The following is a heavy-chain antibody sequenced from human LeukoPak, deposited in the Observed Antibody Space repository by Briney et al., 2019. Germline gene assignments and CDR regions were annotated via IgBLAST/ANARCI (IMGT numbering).Heavy chain of an antibody. V-gene: IGHV3-23*01. J-gene: IGHJ4*02. CDR1: GFTFNNYA. Sequence: GGSLRLSCAASGFTFNNYAMSWVRQAPGKGLEWVSDINGGGGRTYYAVSVKGRFTISRDNSKNTLYLQMNSLRAEDTAVYYCAKVSGTGGFDYWGQGTLVTVSS. CDR3: AKVSGTGGFDY. CDR2: INGGGGRT. D-gene: IGHD3-10*01.